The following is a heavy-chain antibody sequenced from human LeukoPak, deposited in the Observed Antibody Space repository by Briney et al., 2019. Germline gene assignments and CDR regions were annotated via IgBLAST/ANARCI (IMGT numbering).Heavy chain of an antibody. D-gene: IGHD3-10*01. CDR3: ARHGWFGELSPLYYYYGMDV. V-gene: IGHV5-51*01. Sequence: KDGESLKISCKGSGYSFTSYWIGWVRQMPGKGLEWMGIIYSGDSDTRYSPSFQGQVTISADKSISTAYLQWSSLKASDTAMYYCARHGWFGELSPLYYYYGMDVWGQGTTVTVSS. J-gene: IGHJ6*02. CDR1: GYSFTSYW. CDR2: IYSGDSDT.